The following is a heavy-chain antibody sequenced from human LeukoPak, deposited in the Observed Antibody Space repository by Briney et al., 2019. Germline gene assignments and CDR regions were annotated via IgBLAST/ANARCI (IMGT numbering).Heavy chain of an antibody. J-gene: IGHJ4*02. CDR1: GGSFSGHY. Sequence: SETLSLTCAVSGGSFSGHYWGWIRQSPGKGPEWIAEIDHSGNTNFNPSLKGRVTISVDTSKTQFSLRLTSVTAADMAMCYCARRRGRFLTYCGTECYSGYDQWGQGTLVAVAS. CDR2: IDHSGNT. D-gene: IGHD2-21*01. V-gene: IGHV4-34*01. CDR3: ARRRGRFLTYCGTECYSGYDQ.